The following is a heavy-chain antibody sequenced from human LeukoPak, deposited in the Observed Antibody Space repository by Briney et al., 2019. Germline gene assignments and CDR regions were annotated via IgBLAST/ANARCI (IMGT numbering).Heavy chain of an antibody. D-gene: IGHD2/OR15-2a*01. CDR2: IKQDGSEK. CDR1: GFTFSSYW. Sequence: GGSLRLSCAASGFTFSSYWMSWVSQAPGKGLEWVANIKQDGSEKYYVDSVKGRFTISGDNAKNSLYLQMNSLRAEDTAVYYCAREAGSTTFDYWGQGTLVTVSS. V-gene: IGHV3-7*01. CDR3: AREAGSTTFDY. J-gene: IGHJ4*02.